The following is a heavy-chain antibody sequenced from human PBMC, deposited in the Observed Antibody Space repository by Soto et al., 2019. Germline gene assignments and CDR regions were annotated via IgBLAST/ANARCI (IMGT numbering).Heavy chain of an antibody. CDR1: GGSFRTGASY. D-gene: IGHD6-19*01. J-gene: IGHJ4*02. CDR3: ARGRRSGWYEGDYFDY. V-gene: IGHV4-31*03. CDR2: IYNGGVT. Sequence: SETLSLTCTVSGGSFRTGASYWSWIRQLPGQGLEWIGYIYNGGVTYYNPSLKSRFTMSVDSSKTQFSLKVTSVTAADTGVYFCARGRRSGWYEGDYFDYWGPGTLVTVS.